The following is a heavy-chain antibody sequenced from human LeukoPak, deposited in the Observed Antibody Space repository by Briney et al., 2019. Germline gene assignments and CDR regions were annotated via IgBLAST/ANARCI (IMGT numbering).Heavy chain of an antibody. CDR3: ARDTVVVPQGDAFDL. V-gene: IGHV3-7*04. J-gene: IGHJ3*01. CDR2: IKYDGIEK. D-gene: IGHD2-2*01. Sequence: GGSLRLSCAASGFTFSTYWMAWVRQVPGKRLEWVANIKYDGIEKHHVDSVKGRFTISRDNAKNSLYLQMNSLRTEDTAVYYCARDTVVVPQGDAFDLWGQGTMVTVSS. CDR1: GFTFSTYW.